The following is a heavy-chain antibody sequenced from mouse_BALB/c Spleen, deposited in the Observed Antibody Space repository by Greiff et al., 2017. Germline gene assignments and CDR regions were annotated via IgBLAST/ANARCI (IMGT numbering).Heavy chain of an antibody. CDR2: ISYDGSN. Sequence: EVQLQQSGPGLVKPSQSLSLTCSVTGYSITSGYYWNWIRQFPGNKLEWMGYISYDGSNNYNPSLKNRISITRDTSKNQFFLKLNSVTTEDTATYYCASYYYGYYAMDYWGQGTSVTVSS. CDR3: ASYYYGYYAMDY. J-gene: IGHJ4*01. V-gene: IGHV3-6*02. D-gene: IGHD1-1*01. CDR1: GYSITSGYY.